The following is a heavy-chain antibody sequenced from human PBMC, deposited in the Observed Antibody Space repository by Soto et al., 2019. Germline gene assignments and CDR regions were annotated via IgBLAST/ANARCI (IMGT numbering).Heavy chain of an antibody. D-gene: IGHD4-17*01. CDR3: AKLPWADYGGIFDP. J-gene: IGHJ5*02. CDR1: GFRFRTHG. Sequence: GGSLRLSCTATGFRFRTHGMHWVRQAPGKGLEWVAVIVNDGSEQGHADSVEGRFTISRDNDRNILYLQMNNLRAEDTARYYCAKLPWADYGGIFDPWGQGTLVTVSS. CDR2: IVNDGSEQ. V-gene: IGHV3-33*06.